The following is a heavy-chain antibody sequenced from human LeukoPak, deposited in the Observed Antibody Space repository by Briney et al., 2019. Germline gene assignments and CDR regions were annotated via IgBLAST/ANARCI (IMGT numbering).Heavy chain of an antibody. Sequence: GGSLRLSCAASGFTFTTYAMSWVRQAPGKGLEWVSVISGSGDSTYYADSVKGRFTISRDISKNTLYLQMKSLRAGDTAVYYCAKDKTYDDFWSGHDASDIWGQGTMVTVSS. V-gene: IGHV3-23*01. CDR3: AKDKTYDDFWSGHDASDI. J-gene: IGHJ3*02. CDR1: GFTFTTYA. D-gene: IGHD3-3*01. CDR2: ISGSGDST.